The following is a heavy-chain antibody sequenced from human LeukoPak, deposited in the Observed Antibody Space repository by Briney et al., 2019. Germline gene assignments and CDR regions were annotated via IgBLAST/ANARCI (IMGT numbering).Heavy chain of an antibody. V-gene: IGHV1-18*01. CDR3: ARDHPRYCSSTSCYPNWFDP. J-gene: IGHJ5*02. CDR1: GYTFTSYG. CDR2: ISAYNGNT. Sequence: ASVKVSCKASGYTFTSYGISWVRQAPGQGLEWMGWISAYNGNTNYAQKLQGRVTMTTDTSTSTAYMELRSLRSDDTAVYYCARDHPRYCSSTSCYPNWFDPWGQGTLVAVSS. D-gene: IGHD2-2*01.